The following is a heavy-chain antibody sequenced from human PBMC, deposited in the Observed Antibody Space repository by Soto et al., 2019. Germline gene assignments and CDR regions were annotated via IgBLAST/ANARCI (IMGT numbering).Heavy chain of an antibody. CDR3: ARGLTGSSYWYFDL. D-gene: IGHD7-27*01. Sequence: LSLTCAASGFTFSSYDMHWVRQATGKGLEWVSAIGTAGDPYYPGSVKGRFTISRENAKNSLYLQMNSLRAGDTAVYYCARGLTGSSYWYFDLWGRGTLVTVSS. V-gene: IGHV3-13*05. CDR2: IGTAGDP. CDR1: GFTFSSYD. J-gene: IGHJ2*01.